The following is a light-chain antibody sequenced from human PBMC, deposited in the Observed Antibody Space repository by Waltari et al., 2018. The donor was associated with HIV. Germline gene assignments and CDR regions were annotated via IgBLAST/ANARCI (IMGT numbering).Light chain of an antibody. V-gene: IGKV4-1*01. Sequence: DIVMTQSPDSLAVSLGERAPINCNSSPSVFYSSSNSDFLAWYQQRPGQPPKLLISWASTRESGVPDRFSGSGSGTDFTLTISSLQAEDVAVYYCQQYYNPPYTFGQGTKLEIK. CDR2: WAS. CDR3: QQYYNPPYT. J-gene: IGKJ2*01. CDR1: PSVFYSSSNSDF.